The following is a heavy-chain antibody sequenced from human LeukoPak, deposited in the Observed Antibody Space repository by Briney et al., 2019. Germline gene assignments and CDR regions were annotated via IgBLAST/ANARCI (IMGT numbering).Heavy chain of an antibody. J-gene: IGHJ4*02. Sequence: ASVKVSCKASGYTFTSYYMHWVRQAPGQGLEWMGIINPSGGSTSYAQKFQGRVTMTRDMSTSTVYMELSSLRSEDTAVYYCARALCGGGSCYSVDYWGQGTLVTVSS. CDR2: INPSGGST. CDR1: GYTFTSYY. CDR3: ARALCGGGSCYSVDY. V-gene: IGHV1-46*01. D-gene: IGHD2-15*01.